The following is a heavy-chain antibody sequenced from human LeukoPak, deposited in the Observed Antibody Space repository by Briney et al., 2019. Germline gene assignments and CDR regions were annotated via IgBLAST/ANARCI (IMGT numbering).Heavy chain of an antibody. CDR3: AKAHDLYYYDSSGYYFLDY. V-gene: IGHV3-23*01. D-gene: IGHD3-22*01. CDR2: ISGSGGST. Sequence: PGGSLRLSCAASGFTFSSYAMSRVRQAPGKGLEWVSAISGSGGSTYYADSVKGRFTISRDNSKNTLYLQMNSLRAEDTAVYYCAKAHDLYYYDSSGYYFLDYWGQGTLVTVSS. CDR1: GFTFSSYA. J-gene: IGHJ4*02.